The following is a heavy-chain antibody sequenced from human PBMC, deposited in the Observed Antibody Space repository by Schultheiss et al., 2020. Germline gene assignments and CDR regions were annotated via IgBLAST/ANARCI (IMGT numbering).Heavy chain of an antibody. J-gene: IGHJ4*02. V-gene: IGHV3-9*01. CDR2: ISWNSGSI. CDR3: AKANGIAMAVNLFDY. Sequence: GGSLRLSCAASGFTFDDYAMHWVRQAPGKGLEWVSGISWNSGSIGYADSVKGRFTISRDNAKNSLYLQMNSLRAEDTALYFCAKANGIAMAVNLFDYWGQGTLVTVSS. D-gene: IGHD6-19*01. CDR1: GFTFDDYA.